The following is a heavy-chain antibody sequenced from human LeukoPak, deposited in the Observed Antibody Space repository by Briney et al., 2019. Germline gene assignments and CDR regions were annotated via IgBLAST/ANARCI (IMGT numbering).Heavy chain of an antibody. CDR3: ARTSRNYYYGMTS. J-gene: IGHJ6*02. V-gene: IGHV4-34*01. CDR2: INHSGST. CDR1: GGSFSGYY. Sequence: SETLSLTCAVYGGSFSGYYWSWIRQPPGKGLEWIGEINHSGSTNYNPSLKSRVTISVDTSKNQFSLKLSSVTAADTAVYYCARTSRNYYYGMTSGAKGPRSPSP.